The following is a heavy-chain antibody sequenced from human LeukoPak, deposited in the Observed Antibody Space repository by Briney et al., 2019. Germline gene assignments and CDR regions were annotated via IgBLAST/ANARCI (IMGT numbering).Heavy chain of an antibody. CDR1: GFTFSSYS. J-gene: IGHJ4*02. CDR2: ISSSSSYI. CDR3: ARGRYSYGLFDY. Sequence: GGSLRLSCAASGFTFSSYSINWVRQAPGKGLEWVSSISSSSSYIYYADSVQGRFTISRDNAKNSLYLQMNSLRAEETAVYYCARGRYSYGLFDYWGQGTLVTVSS. V-gene: IGHV3-21*01. D-gene: IGHD5-18*01.